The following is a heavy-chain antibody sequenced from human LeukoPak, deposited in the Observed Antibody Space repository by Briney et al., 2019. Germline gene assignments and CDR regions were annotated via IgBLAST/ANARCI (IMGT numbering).Heavy chain of an antibody. D-gene: IGHD6-6*01. Sequence: PSETLSLTCTVSGGSISSGSYYWSWIRQPPGKGLEWIGYIYYSGSTNYNPSLKSRVTISVDTSKNQFSLKLSSVTAADTAVYYCARDSASIAGFDYWGQGTLVTVSS. CDR3: ARDSASIAGFDY. CDR2: IYYSGST. V-gene: IGHV4-61*01. J-gene: IGHJ4*02. CDR1: GGSISSGSYY.